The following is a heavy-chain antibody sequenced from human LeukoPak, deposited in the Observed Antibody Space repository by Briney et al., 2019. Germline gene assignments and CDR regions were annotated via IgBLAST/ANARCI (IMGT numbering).Heavy chain of an antibody. CDR3: ARDLGYDILTGQP. V-gene: IGHV3-30*02. Sequence: GGSLRLSCAASGFTFSSYGMHWVRQAPGKGLEWVAFIRYDGSNKYYADSVRGRFTISRDNSKNTLYLQMNSLRAEDTAVYYCARDLGYDILTGQPWGQGTLVTVSS. D-gene: IGHD3-9*01. CDR1: GFTFSSYG. J-gene: IGHJ5*02. CDR2: IRYDGSNK.